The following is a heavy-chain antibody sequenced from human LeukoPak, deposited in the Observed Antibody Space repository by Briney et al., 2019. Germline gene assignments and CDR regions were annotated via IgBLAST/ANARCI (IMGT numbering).Heavy chain of an antibody. CDR2: IYDSGST. CDR3: ARVKGYYDSSSYRYHFYGMDV. CDR1: GGSISSYY. Sequence: SETLSLTCTVSGGSISSYYWSWIRQPPGKGLEWIGYIYDSGSTNYNPSLKSRVTISVDTSKNQFSLKLSSVTAADTAVYYCARVKGYYDSSSYRYHFYGMDVWAKGPRSPSP. J-gene: IGHJ6*02. V-gene: IGHV4-59*01. D-gene: IGHD3-22*01.